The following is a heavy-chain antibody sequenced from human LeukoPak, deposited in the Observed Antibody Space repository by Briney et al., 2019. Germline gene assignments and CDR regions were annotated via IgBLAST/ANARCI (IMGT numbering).Heavy chain of an antibody. CDR1: GGTFSSYA. V-gene: IGHV1-69*13. CDR3: AREPKYYYDSSGYSHFDY. J-gene: IGHJ4*02. Sequence: GASVKVSCKASGGTFSSYAISWVRQAPGQGLEWMGGIIPIFGTANYAQKFQGRVTITADESTSTAYMELSSLRSEDTAVYYCAREPKYYYDSSGYSHFDYWGQGTLVTVSS. D-gene: IGHD3-22*01. CDR2: IIPIFGTA.